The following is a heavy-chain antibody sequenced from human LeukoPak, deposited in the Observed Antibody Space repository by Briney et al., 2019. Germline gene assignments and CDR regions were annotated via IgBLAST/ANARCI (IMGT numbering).Heavy chain of an antibody. J-gene: IGHJ4*02. CDR1: GGSISSSSYY. CDR2: IYYSGST. D-gene: IGHD3-22*01. Sequence: SETLSLTCTVSGGSISSSSYYWGWIRQPPGKGLEWIGSIYYSGSTYYNPSLKSRVTISVDTSKTQFSLKLSSVTAADTAVYYCARAAPSQYYYHSSGYCMDYWGQGTPVTVSS. V-gene: IGHV4-39*07. CDR3: ARAAPSQYYYHSSGYCMDY.